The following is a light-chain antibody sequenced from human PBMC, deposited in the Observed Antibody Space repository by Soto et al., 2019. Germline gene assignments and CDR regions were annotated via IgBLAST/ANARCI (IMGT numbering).Light chain of an antibody. CDR1: STHVEGYNL. CDR2: EGS. V-gene: IGLV2-23*01. Sequence: QSALTKPASVSRTPGQSSTLSSTQSSTHVEGYNLVSWYQPHPGKAPKLLIYEGSKRPSGVSNRVSGSKSGKTASLTISGLHAEDEADYYCSSDAETTTLAFGGGTELTVL. CDR3: SSDAETTTLA. J-gene: IGLJ2*01.